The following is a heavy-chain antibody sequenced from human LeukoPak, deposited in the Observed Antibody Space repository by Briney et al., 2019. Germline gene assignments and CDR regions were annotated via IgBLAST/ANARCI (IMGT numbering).Heavy chain of an antibody. J-gene: IGHJ4*02. Sequence: SQTLSLTCAIAGDSVSSNSAAWNWIRQSPSGGLEWRGRTYYRSKWYFDYAVSVEGRITINPDTSKNQFSLHLNSLTPEDTAVYYCARSISTGGFRLDYWGQGTLVTVSS. CDR1: GDSVSSNSAA. CDR3: ARSISTGGFRLDY. V-gene: IGHV6-1*01. CDR2: TYYRSKWYF. D-gene: IGHD2-2*01.